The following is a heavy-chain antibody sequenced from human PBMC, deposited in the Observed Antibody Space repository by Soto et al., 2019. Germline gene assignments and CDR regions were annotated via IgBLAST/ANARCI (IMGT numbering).Heavy chain of an antibody. J-gene: IGHJ5*02. V-gene: IGHV4-31*03. Sequence: SETLSITCTVTGGSISSGGKYWNWIRQHPGKGLEWIGYIYYIGSTYYNPSLKSRVTISLDTSKNQFSLKLRSVTAADTAVYYCARSVFPWGQGTLVTVSS. CDR3: ARSVFP. CDR2: IYYIGST. CDR1: GGSISSGGKY.